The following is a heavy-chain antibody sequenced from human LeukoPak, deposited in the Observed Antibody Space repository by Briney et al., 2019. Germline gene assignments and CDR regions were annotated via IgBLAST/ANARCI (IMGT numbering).Heavy chain of an antibody. CDR3: ARENTAGIEN. CDR1: GFTFSSYE. J-gene: IGHJ4*02. V-gene: IGHV3-48*03. CDR2: ISSGSTI. Sequence: GGSLRLSCAASGFTFSSYEMNWVRQAPGKGLEWVSYISSGSTIYYADSVKGRFTISRDNAKNSLYLQMNSLRAEDTAVYYCARENTAGIENWGQGTLLTVSS. D-gene: IGHD6-19*01.